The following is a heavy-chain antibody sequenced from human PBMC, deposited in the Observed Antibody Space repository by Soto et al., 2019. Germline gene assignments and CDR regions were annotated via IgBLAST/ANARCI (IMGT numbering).Heavy chain of an antibody. D-gene: IGHD4-17*01. V-gene: IGHV4-59*01. CDR3: ARRYGASFDY. J-gene: IGHJ4*02. Sequence: PSETLSLTCTVSGWSISSYYWSWIRQPPGKGLEWIGYIYYRANPNYNPSLKSRVTISVDTSKNQFSLKLSSVTAADTAVYYCARRYGASFDYWGQGTLVTVSS. CDR1: GWSISSYY. CDR2: IYYRANP.